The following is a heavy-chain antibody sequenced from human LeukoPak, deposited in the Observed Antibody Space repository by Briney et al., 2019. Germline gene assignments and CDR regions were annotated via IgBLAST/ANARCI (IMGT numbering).Heavy chain of an antibody. Sequence: GASVKVSCKASGYTFTSYYMHWVRQAPGQGLEWMGIINPSGGSTSYAQKFQGRVTMTRDMSTSTVYMELSSLRSEDTAVYYCAVAAANTRLGDALDIWGQGTMVTVSS. J-gene: IGHJ3*02. V-gene: IGHV1-46*01. CDR1: GYTFTSYY. CDR2: INPSGGST. CDR3: AVAAANTRLGDALDI. D-gene: IGHD6-13*01.